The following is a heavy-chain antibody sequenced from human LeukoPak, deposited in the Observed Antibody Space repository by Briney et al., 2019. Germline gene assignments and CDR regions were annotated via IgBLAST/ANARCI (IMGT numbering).Heavy chain of an antibody. CDR1: GFTFSSYG. CDR2: ISYDGSNK. J-gene: IGHJ5*02. V-gene: IGHV3-30*18. Sequence: GRSLRLSCAASGFTFSSYGMHWVRQAPGKGLEWVAVISYDGSNKYYADSVKGRFTISRDNSKNTLYLQMNSLRAEDTAVYYCAKGGDYDNRGQNWFDPWGQGTLVTVSS. CDR3: AKGGDYDNRGQNWFDP. D-gene: IGHD3-22*01.